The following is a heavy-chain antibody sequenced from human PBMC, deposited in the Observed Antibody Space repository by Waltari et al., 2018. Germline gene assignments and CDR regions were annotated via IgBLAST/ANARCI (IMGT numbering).Heavy chain of an antibody. D-gene: IGHD3-10*01. Sequence: QVQLVESGGGVVQPGRSLRLSCAASGLTFSSYAMHWVRQAPGKGLEWVAVISYDGSNKYYADSVKGRFTIARDNSKNTLYLQMNSLRAEDTAVYYCARDNAVQGAAFDYWGQGTLVTVSS. CDR1: GLTFSSYA. J-gene: IGHJ4*02. CDR2: ISYDGSNK. V-gene: IGHV3-30-3*01. CDR3: ARDNAVQGAAFDY.